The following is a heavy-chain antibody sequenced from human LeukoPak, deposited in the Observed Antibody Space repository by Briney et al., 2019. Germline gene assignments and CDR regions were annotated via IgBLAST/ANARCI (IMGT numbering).Heavy chain of an antibody. CDR2: IIPIFGTA. CDR1: GGTFSSYA. D-gene: IGHD4-23*01. J-gene: IGHJ5*02. CDR3: ARDNSVEDIAWWFDP. V-gene: IGHV1-69*06. Sequence: ASVKVSCKASGGTFSSYAISWVRQAPGQGLEWMGGIIPIFGTANYAQKFQGRVTITADKSTSTAYMELSSLRSEGTAVYYCARDNSVEDIAWWFDPWGQGTLVTVSP.